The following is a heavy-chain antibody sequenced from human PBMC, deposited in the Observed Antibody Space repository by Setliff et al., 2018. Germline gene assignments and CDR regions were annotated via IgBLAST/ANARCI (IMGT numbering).Heavy chain of an antibody. CDR3: ARGDTAMVSGFDY. Sequence: PSETLSLTCTVSGGSISSYYWSWIRQPPGKGLEWIGYIYTSGSTNYNPSLKSRVTISVDTSKNQFSLKLSSVTAADTAVYYCARGDTAMVSGFDYWGQGTLVTVSS. D-gene: IGHD5-18*01. CDR1: GGSISSYY. CDR2: IYTSGST. J-gene: IGHJ4*02. V-gene: IGHV4-4*08.